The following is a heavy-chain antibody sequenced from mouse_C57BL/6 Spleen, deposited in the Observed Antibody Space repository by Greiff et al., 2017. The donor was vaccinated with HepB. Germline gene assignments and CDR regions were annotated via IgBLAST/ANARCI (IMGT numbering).Heavy chain of an antibody. V-gene: IGHV1-58*01. CDR3: AKELTGHDMDY. D-gene: IGHD4-1*01. CDR2: IYIGNGYT. CDR1: GYTFTSYG. J-gene: IGHJ4*01. Sequence: VQLQQSGAELVRPGSSVKMSCKTSGYTFTSYGINWVKQRPGQGLEWIGYIYIGNGYTEFNEKFKGKATLTSDTCSSTAYMQLSSLTSEETAIYCCAKELTGHDMDYWGQGTSVTVSS.